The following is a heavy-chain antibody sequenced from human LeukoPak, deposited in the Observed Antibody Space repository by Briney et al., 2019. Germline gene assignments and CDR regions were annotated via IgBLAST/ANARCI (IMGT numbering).Heavy chain of an antibody. V-gene: IGHV4-39*07. CDR3: ARVPAVHDFWSGPNWFDP. D-gene: IGHD3-3*01. CDR1: GGSISSDSYY. Sequence: ASETLSLTCTVSGGSISSDSYYWAWIRQPPGKGLEWIGSIYYSGSTYYNPSLKSRVTISVDTSKNQFSLKLSSVTAADTAVYYCARVPAVHDFWSGPNWFDPWGQGTLVTVSS. CDR2: IYYSGST. J-gene: IGHJ5*02.